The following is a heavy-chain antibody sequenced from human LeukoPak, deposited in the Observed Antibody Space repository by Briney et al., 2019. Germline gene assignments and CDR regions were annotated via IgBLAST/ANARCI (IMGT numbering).Heavy chain of an antibody. CDR2: ISPDNGDT. CDR3: ASGSYYFDY. Sequence: ASVKVSCKASGYTFTSYGISWVRQATGQGLQWMGLISPDNGDTKSAQNLQGRVILTTDTSTSTAYMELRSLRSDDTAVYYCASGSYYFDYLGQGTLVTVSS. V-gene: IGHV1-18*01. D-gene: IGHD3-10*01. J-gene: IGHJ4*02. CDR1: GYTFTSYG.